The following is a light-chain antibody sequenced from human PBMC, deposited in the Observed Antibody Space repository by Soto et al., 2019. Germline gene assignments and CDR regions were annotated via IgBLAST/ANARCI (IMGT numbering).Light chain of an antibody. V-gene: IGKV3-20*01. CDR1: QSVSNNY. Sequence: EIVLTQSPGTLSLSPGERATLSCRASQSVSNNYLAWYQQKPGQAPRLLIYGASSRATGIPDRFSGSGSGTDFTLTISRLEPEDLAVYYCQQYGSSPPEKTFGQGTKVEIK. CDR3: QQYGSSPPEKT. CDR2: GAS. J-gene: IGKJ1*01.